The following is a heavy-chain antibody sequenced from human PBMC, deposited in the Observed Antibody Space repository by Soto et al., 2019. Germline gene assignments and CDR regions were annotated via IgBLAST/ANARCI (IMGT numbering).Heavy chain of an antibody. CDR1: GYSFTSYW. V-gene: IGHV5-51*01. J-gene: IGHJ5*02. D-gene: IGHD5-12*01. CDR3: ARAIEMATIGWFDP. CDR2: IYPGDSDT. Sequence: GESLKISCNASGYSFTSYWIGWVRQMPGKGLEWMGIIYPGDSDTRYRPSLLGQVTISADKSISTAYLQWSSLKASDTAIYYCARAIEMATIGWFDPWGQGTLVTVSS.